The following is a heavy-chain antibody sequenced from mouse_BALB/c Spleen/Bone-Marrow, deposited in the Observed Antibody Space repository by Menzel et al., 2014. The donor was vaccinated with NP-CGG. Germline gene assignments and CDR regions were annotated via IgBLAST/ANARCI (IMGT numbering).Heavy chain of an antibody. J-gene: IGHJ3*01. CDR3: ARHPSYVQTEVAFVY. CDR1: GFSFNSYG. Sequence: EVKVEESGGGLVKSGGSLKLSCAASGFSFNSYGMSWVRQTPEKRLEWVATISGGGSYTFYPDSVKGRFTISRDNAKNNLYLQLRSLRSGDTSMYFCARHPSYVQTEVAFVYWGQRPLVTVSA. V-gene: IGHV5-9-2*01. D-gene: IGHD2-10*01. CDR2: ISGGGSYT.